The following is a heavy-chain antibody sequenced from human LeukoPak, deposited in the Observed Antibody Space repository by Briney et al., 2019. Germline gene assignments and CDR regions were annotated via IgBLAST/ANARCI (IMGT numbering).Heavy chain of an antibody. Sequence: PSQTLSLTCTVSGGSISSGSYYWSWIRQPAGKGLEWIGRIYTSGSTNYNPSLKSRVTISVDTSKNQFSLNLNSVTAADTAVYYCATDRRGGSSGPRLAYWGQGTLVTVSS. D-gene: IGHD3-22*01. CDR2: IYTSGST. CDR1: GGSISSGSYY. J-gene: IGHJ4*02. CDR3: ATDRRGGSSGPRLAY. V-gene: IGHV4-61*02.